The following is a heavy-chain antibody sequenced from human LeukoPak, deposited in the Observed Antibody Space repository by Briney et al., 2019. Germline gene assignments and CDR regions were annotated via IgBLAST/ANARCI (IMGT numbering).Heavy chain of an antibody. V-gene: IGHV1-8*02. CDR3: ARRSGWYGRRRNWFDP. CDR1: GYTFTSYG. Sequence: ASVKVSCKASGYTFTSYGISWVRQATGQGLEWMGWMNPNSGNTGYAQKFQGRVTMTRNTSISTAYMELSSLRSEDTAVYYCARRSGWYGRRRNWFDPWGQGTLVTVSS. CDR2: MNPNSGNT. D-gene: IGHD6-19*01. J-gene: IGHJ5*02.